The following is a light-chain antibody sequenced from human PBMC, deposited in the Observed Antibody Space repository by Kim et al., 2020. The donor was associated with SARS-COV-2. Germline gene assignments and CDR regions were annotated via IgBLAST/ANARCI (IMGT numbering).Light chain of an antibody. CDR3: QQYSSSPAT. V-gene: IGKV3-20*01. CDR2: GAS. Sequence: SPGERAPLSCRARQSVSSNYLAWYQQKPGQAPRLLIYGASSRATGIPDRFSGSGSGTDFTLTITRLEPEDFAVYYCQQYSSSPATFGQGTKVEVK. J-gene: IGKJ1*01. CDR1: QSVSSNY.